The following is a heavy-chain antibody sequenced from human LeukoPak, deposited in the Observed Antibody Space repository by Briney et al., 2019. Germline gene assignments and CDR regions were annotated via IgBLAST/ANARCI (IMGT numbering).Heavy chain of an antibody. CDR3: AKKSTVTIGRYFQD. CDR2: ISGSGGST. Sequence: PGGSLRLSCAASGFTFSSYAMSWVRQAPGKWLEWVSAISGSGGSTYYADSVKGRFTISRDNSKNTLYLQMNSLRAEDTAVYYCAKKSTVTIGRYFQDWGQGTLVTVSS. V-gene: IGHV3-23*01. J-gene: IGHJ1*01. CDR1: GFTFSSYA. D-gene: IGHD4-17*01.